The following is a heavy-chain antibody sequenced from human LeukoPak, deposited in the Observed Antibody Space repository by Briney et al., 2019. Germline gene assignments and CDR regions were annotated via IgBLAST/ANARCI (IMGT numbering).Heavy chain of an antibody. CDR3: AKPMAMDSSGYYLFDY. CDR1: GFTFSSYV. Sequence: GGSLRLSCAASGFTFSSYVMSWVRQAPGKGLEWVSAISGSGGSTYYADSVKGRFTISRDNSKNTLYLQMNSLRAEDTAVYYCAKPMAMDSSGYYLFDYWGQGTLVTVSS. D-gene: IGHD3-22*01. CDR2: ISGSGGST. V-gene: IGHV3-23*01. J-gene: IGHJ4*02.